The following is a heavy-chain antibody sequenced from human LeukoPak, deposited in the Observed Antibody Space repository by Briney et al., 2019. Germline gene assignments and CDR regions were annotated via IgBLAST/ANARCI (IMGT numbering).Heavy chain of an antibody. CDR2: IIPIFGTA. V-gene: IGHV1-69*05. CDR1: GYTFTSYG. Sequence: SVKVSCKASGYTFTSYGISWVRQAPGQGLEWMGGIIPIFGTANYAQKFQGRVTITTDESTSTAYMELSSLRSEDTAVYYCARESAAARRRFDPWGQGTLVTVSS. J-gene: IGHJ5*02. CDR3: ARESAAARRRFDP. D-gene: IGHD6-13*01.